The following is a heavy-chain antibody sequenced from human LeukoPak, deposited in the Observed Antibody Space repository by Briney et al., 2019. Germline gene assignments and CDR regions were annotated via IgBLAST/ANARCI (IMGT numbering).Heavy chain of an antibody. V-gene: IGHV1-8*01. Sequence: ASVKVSCKASGYTFTSYDINWVRQATGQGLEWMGWMNPNSGNTGYAEKFKGRVTMTRNTSISTAYMELSSLRSEDTAVYYCARGVRLRYFDWLLRGYYYYMDVWGKGTTVTISS. CDR1: GYTFTSYD. J-gene: IGHJ6*03. D-gene: IGHD3-9*01. CDR2: MNPNSGNT. CDR3: ARGVRLRYFDWLLRGYYYYMDV.